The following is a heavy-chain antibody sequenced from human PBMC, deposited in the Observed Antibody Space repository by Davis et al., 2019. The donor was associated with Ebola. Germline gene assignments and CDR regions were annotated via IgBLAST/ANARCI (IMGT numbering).Heavy chain of an antibody. CDR1: GGSMNPFY. Sequence: SETLSLTCTVSGGSMNPFYWTWIRQPPGKGLEWIGYIYYTGITNYNPSLKSRVTMSVDTSEKQFSLKLSSVTAADSAVYYCAKLSGNFADWGQGTLVTVSS. V-gene: IGHV4-59*01. D-gene: IGHD1-26*01. CDR2: IYYTGIT. CDR3: AKLSGNFAD. J-gene: IGHJ4*02.